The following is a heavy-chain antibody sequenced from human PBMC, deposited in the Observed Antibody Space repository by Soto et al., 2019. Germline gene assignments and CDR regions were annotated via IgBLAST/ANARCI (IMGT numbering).Heavy chain of an antibody. V-gene: IGHV4-59*08. Sequence: SETLSLTCTVSGGSISSYYWSWIRQPPGKGLEWIGYIYYSGSTDYNPSLKSRVTISVDMSKNQFSLKLSSVTAADTAVYYCARHTYYDFWSGYLKDHYYYYMDVWGKGTTVTVSS. D-gene: IGHD3-3*01. CDR1: GGSISSYY. J-gene: IGHJ6*03. CDR3: ARHTYYDFWSGYLKDHYYYYMDV. CDR2: IYYSGST.